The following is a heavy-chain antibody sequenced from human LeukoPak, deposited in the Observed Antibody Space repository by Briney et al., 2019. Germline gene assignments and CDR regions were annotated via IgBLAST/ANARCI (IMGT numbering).Heavy chain of an antibody. Sequence: GASVRVSCKASGYTFTGYYMHWVRQAPGQGLEWMGWINPNSGGTNYAQKFQGRVTTTRDTSISTAYMELSRLRSDDTAVYYCAREHSSGYYFDAFGIWGQGTMVTVSS. J-gene: IGHJ3*02. D-gene: IGHD3-22*01. CDR3: AREHSSGYYFDAFGI. CDR2: INPNSGGT. CDR1: GYTFTGYY. V-gene: IGHV1-2*02.